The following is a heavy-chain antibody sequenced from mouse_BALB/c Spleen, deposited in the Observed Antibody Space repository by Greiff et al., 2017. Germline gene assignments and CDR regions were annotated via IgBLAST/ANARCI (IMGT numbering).Heavy chain of an antibody. Sequence: VQLQQSGAELVRPGSSVKISCKASGYAFSSYWMNWVKQRPGQGLEWIGQIYPGDGDTNYNGKFKGKATLTADKSSSTAYMQLSSLTSEDSAVYFCARSGATATDWYFDVWGAGTTVTVSS. J-gene: IGHJ1*01. D-gene: IGHD1-2*01. V-gene: IGHV1-80*01. CDR3: ARSGATATDWYFDV. CDR1: GYAFSSYW. CDR2: IYPGDGDT.